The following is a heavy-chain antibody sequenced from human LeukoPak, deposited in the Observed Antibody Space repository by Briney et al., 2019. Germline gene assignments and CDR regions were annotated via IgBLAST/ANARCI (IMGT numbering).Heavy chain of an antibody. CDR3: ARDIWVVVPAAILHDAFDI. V-gene: IGHV3-21*01. J-gene: IGHJ3*02. CDR2: ISSSSSYI. Sequence: GGSLRLSCAASGFTFSSYSMNWVRQAPGKGLEWVSSISSSSSYIYYADSVKGRFTISRDNAKNSLYLQMNSLRAEDTAVYYCARDIWVVVPAAILHDAFDIWGQGTMVTVSS. CDR1: GFTFSSYS. D-gene: IGHD2-2*02.